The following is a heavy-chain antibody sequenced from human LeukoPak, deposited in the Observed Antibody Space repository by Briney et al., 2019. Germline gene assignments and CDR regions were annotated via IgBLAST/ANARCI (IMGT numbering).Heavy chain of an antibody. CDR2: IWYDGSSK. J-gene: IGHJ4*02. V-gene: IGHV3-33*01. CDR3: ARGGSYFVH. Sequence: HPGGSLRLSCAASGFTFSSYGMHWVRQAPGKGLEWVALIWYDGSSKHYADSVRGRFTISRDNSKNTLYLQMNSLRAEDTAVYYCARGGSYFVHWGQGTLVTVSS. CDR1: GFTFSSYG. D-gene: IGHD3-16*01.